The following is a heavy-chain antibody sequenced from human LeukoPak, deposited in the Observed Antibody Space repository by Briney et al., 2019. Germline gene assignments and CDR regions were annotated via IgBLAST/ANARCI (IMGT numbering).Heavy chain of an antibody. CDR2: IRSSSTPT. Sequence: GGSLRLSCAPSGFTFSSYSMNWVRQAPGKGLEWVSYIRSSSTPTYYADSVKGRFTISKDNAKKSLYLQVSSLTAEDTAVYYCATENSSSSCFDYWGQGTPVTVSS. CDR3: ATENSSSSCFDY. D-gene: IGHD6-6*01. CDR1: GFTFSSYS. V-gene: IGHV3-48*01. J-gene: IGHJ4*02.